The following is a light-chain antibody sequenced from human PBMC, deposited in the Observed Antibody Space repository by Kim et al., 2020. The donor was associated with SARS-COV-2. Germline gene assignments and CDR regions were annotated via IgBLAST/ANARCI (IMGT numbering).Light chain of an antibody. J-gene: IGKJ4*01. V-gene: IGKV1-16*02. Sequence: ASEGDEVTITCRASQGSRNDLAWFKQKPGKDPKSLIYAGSSLQSGVQSKFSGSGSGKDFTLTRRGLQPEDLATYYCKKYNSYPLTLGGGTKV. CDR1: QGSRND. CDR2: AGS. CDR3: KKYNSYPLT.